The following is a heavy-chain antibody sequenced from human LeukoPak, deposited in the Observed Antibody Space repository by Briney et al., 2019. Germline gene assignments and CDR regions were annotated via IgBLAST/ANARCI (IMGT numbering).Heavy chain of an antibody. D-gene: IGHD1-26*01. CDR2: ISNNGGST. CDR1: GFALSSYA. CDR3: VKGMYSGSYVRLDY. J-gene: IGHJ4*02. Sequence: PRGSLSLSCSASGFALSSYAMHWVRQAPGKGLEYVSAISNNGGSTYYADSVKGRFTISRDNSKNTLYLQMSSLRAEDTAVYYCVKGMYSGSYVRLDYWGQVTLVTVSS. V-gene: IGHV3-64D*09.